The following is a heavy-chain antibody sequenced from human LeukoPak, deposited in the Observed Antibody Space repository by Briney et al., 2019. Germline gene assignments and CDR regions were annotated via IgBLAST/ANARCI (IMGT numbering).Heavy chain of an antibody. CDR2: IYYSGST. D-gene: IGHD3-3*01. J-gene: IGHJ3*02. V-gene: IGHV4-59*01. Sequence: KPSETLSLTCTVSGGSISSYYWSWIRQPPGKGLEWIGYIYYSGSTNYNPSLKSQITISLDTSKNQFSLKLSSVTAADTAVYYCARDRVLRFLEWLSPDGGAFDIWGQGTMVTVSS. CDR3: ARDRVLRFLEWLSPDGGAFDI. CDR1: GGSISSYY.